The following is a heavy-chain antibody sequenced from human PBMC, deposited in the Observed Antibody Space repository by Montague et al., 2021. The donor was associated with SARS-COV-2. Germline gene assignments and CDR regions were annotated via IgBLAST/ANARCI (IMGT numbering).Heavy chain of an antibody. D-gene: IGHD3-10*01. CDR2: IKEDGSEN. CDR1: GFTFSLYC. Sequence: SLRLSCAVSGFTFSLYCMSWVRQAPGKGLEWVASIKEDGSENYNVDSVRGRFTISRDNAKNSLTLQMDSLSVEDTAEYYCARDYVRFGEYSHDHWGQGTLVTVSP. CDR3: ARDYVRFGEYSHDH. V-gene: IGHV3-7*01. J-gene: IGHJ4*02.